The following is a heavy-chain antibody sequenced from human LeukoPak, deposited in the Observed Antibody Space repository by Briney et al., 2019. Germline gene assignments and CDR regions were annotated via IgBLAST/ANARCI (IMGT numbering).Heavy chain of an antibody. V-gene: IGHV4-39*01. CDR1: GGSISSSSYY. CDR2: IYYSGSS. D-gene: IGHD1-26*01. Sequence: SETLSLTCTVSGGSISSSSYYWGWIRQPPGKGLEWIGRIYYSGSSYYNPSLKSRVTISVDTSKNQFSLKLSSVTAADTAVYYCARHVGAFKGGALSVGAFDIWGQGTMVTVSS. J-gene: IGHJ3*02. CDR3: ARHVGAFKGGALSVGAFDI.